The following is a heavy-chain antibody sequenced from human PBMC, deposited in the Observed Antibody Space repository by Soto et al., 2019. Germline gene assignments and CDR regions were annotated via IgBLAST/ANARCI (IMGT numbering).Heavy chain of an antibody. CDR1: GYSFTSYW. Sequence: GESLKISCKGSGYSFTSYWIGWVRQMPGKGLEWMGIIYPGDSDTRYSPSFQGQVTISADKSISTAYLQWSSLKAPDTAMYYCARHGPYYDFWSGPSPWFDPWGQGTLVTVSS. CDR2: IYPGDSDT. CDR3: ARHGPYYDFWSGPSPWFDP. J-gene: IGHJ5*02. V-gene: IGHV5-51*01. D-gene: IGHD3-3*01.